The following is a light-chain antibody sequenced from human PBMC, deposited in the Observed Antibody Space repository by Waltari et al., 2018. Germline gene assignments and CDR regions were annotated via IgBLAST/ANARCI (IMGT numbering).Light chain of an antibody. CDR2: GAS. CDR1: QTVSSN. CDR3: QRYNNWPPWT. Sequence: ETVMTQSPATLSVSTGERATLSCRASQTVSSNLAWYQQKPGQAPRLLIYGASTRATGIPARFSGSGSGTQFTLTISSLQSEDFAVYYCQRYNNWPPWTFGQGTKVEIK. J-gene: IGKJ1*01. V-gene: IGKV3-15*01.